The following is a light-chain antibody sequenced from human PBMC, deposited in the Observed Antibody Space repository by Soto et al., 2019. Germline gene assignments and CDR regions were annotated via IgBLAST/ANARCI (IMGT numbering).Light chain of an antibody. V-gene: IGKV1-39*01. CDR1: QSVTTY. CDR3: QQSFSTPPT. CDR2: AAS. Sequence: DIEMTQSPSSLSASVGDRVTITCRASQSVTTYVSWFQQKPGKAPKLLIYAASTLLSGVPSRFSGSGSGTDFTLSISNLQPDDYATYYCQQSFSTPPTFGQGTKLEIK. J-gene: IGKJ2*01.